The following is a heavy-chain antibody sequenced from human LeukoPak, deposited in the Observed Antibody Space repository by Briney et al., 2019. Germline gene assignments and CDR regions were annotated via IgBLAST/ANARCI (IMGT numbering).Heavy chain of an antibody. CDR2: IDPSDSYT. D-gene: IGHD1-7*01. CDR1: GYSFSSYW. J-gene: IGHJ3*02. Sequence: GESLKISCKGSGYSFSSYWITWVRHMPGKGLEWMGRIDPSDSYTNYSPSFQGHVTISVDKSISTAYLQWSSLKASDTAMYYCARPEGTADAFDIWGQGTMVTVSS. V-gene: IGHV5-10-1*01. CDR3: ARPEGTADAFDI.